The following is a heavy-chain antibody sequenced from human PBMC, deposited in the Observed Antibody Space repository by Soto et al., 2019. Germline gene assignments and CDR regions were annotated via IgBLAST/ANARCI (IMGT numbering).Heavy chain of an antibody. CDR3: ARVGDSSGYPSEWFDP. Sequence: QVQLQESGPGLVKPSQTLSLTCTVSGGSISSGDYYWSWIRQPPGKGLEWIGYIYYSGSTYYNPSLKSRVTISVDTSKNQFSLKLSSVTAADTAVYYCARVGDSSGYPSEWFDPWGQGTLVTVSS. CDR1: GGSISSGDYY. V-gene: IGHV4-30-4*01. CDR2: IYYSGST. J-gene: IGHJ5*02. D-gene: IGHD3-22*01.